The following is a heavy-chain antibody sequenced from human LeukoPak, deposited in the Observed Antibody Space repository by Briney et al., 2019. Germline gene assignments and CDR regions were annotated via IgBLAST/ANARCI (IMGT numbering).Heavy chain of an antibody. CDR2: INHSGST. J-gene: IGHJ4*02. D-gene: IGHD5-18*01. V-gene: IGHV4-34*01. CDR1: GGSFSNYY. CDR3: AREGRGYSYGSPPIVYFDY. Sequence: SETLSLTYAVYGGSFSNYYWSWIRQPPGKGLEWIGEINHSGSTNYNPSLKSRVTISVDTSKNQFSLKLSSVTAADTAVYYCAREGRGYSYGSPPIVYFDYWGQGTLVTVSS.